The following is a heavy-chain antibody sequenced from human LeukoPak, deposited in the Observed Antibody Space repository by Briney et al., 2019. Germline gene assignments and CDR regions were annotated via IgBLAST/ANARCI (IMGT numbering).Heavy chain of an antibody. D-gene: IGHD3-22*01. CDR3: ARSPLAFYDSSGYPRVWFDP. V-gene: IGHV4-34*01. J-gene: IGHJ5*02. CDR1: GGSFSGYY. Sequence: SETLSLTCAVYGGSFSGYYWSWIRQPPGKGLEWIGEINHSGSTNYNPSLKSRVTISVDTSKNQFSLKLGSVTAADTAVYYCARSPLAFYDSSGYPRVWFDPWGQGTLVTVSS. CDR2: INHSGST.